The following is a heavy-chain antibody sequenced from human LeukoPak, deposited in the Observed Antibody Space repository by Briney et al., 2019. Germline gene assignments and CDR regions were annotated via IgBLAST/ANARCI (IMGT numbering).Heavy chain of an antibody. CDR1: GFTFNSYG. V-gene: IGHV3-30*03. D-gene: IGHD2-21*02. J-gene: IGHJ4*02. CDR3: ARDHQNGRADIVVVTAPIDY. CDR2: ISYDGNNK. Sequence: GRSLRLSCAASGFTFNSYGMHWVRQAPGKGLEWVAVISYDGNNKYYADSVKGRFTISRDNSKNTLYLQMNSLRAEDTAVYYCARDHQNGRADIVVVTAPIDYWGQGTLVTVSS.